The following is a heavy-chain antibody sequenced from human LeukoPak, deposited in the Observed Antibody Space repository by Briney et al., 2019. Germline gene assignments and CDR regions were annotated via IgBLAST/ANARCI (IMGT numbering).Heavy chain of an antibody. CDR3: ARARSSGWTDLRY. CDR2: INPNSGGT. D-gene: IGHD6-19*01. Sequence: ASVKVSCKASGYTFTGYYMHWVRQAPGQGLEWMGRINPNSGGTNYARKFQGRVTMTRDTSISTAYMELSRLRSDDTAVYYCARARSSGWTDLRYWGQGTLVTVSS. V-gene: IGHV1-2*06. CDR1: GYTFTGYY. J-gene: IGHJ4*02.